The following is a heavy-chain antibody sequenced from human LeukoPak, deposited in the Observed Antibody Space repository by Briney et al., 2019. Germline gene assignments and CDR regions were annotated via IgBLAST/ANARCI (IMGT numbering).Heavy chain of an antibody. J-gene: IGHJ4*02. CDR3: ARDRLYSSSSEDY. CDR2: ISSSSSYI. V-gene: IGHV3-21*01. CDR1: GFTFSSYS. D-gene: IGHD6-6*01. Sequence: GGSLRLSCAASGFTFSSYSMNWVRQAPGKGLEWVSSISSSSSYIYYADSVKGRFTISRDNAKNSLYLQMNSLRAEDTAVYYCARDRLYSSSSEDYWGQGILVTVSS.